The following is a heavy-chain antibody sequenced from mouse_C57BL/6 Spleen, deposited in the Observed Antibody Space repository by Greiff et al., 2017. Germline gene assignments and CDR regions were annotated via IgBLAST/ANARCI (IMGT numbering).Heavy chain of an antibody. CDR2: INYDGSST. D-gene: IGHD1-1*01. CDR1: GFTFSDYY. Sequence: EVQLVESEGGLVQPGSSMKLSCTASGFTFSDYYMAWVRQVPEKGLEWVANINYDGSSTYYLASLKSRFIISRDNAKNILYLQMSSLKSEDTATYYCARDPQIGSSYNWYFDVWGTGTTVTVSS. V-gene: IGHV5-16*01. J-gene: IGHJ1*03. CDR3: ARDPQIGSSYNWYFDV.